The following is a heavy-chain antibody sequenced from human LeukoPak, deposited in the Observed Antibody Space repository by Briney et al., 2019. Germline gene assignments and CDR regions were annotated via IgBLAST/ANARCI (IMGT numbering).Heavy chain of an antibody. Sequence: ASVKYSFTARGYSFTCDYSHWVRQAPGQGLEWMGIINPSGGTTSYAQKFQGRVTMTRDTSTSTVYMDLTSLRSEDTVVYYCATGVQYSSGWCVLEYGRQVTLVTVSS. J-gene: IGHJ4*02. V-gene: IGHV1-46*01. D-gene: IGHD6-19*01. CDR3: ATGVQYSSGWCVLEY. CDR1: GYSFTCDY. CDR2: INPSGGTT.